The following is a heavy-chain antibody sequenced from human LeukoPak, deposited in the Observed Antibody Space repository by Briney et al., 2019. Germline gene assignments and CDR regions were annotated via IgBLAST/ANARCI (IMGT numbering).Heavy chain of an antibody. CDR1: GGSISSGGYY. CDR2: IYDSGST. Sequence: SETLSLTCTVSGGSISSGGYYWSWIRQHPGKGLEWIGYIYDSGSTYYNPPLKSRVTISVDTSKNQFSLKLSSVTAADTAVYYCATCPIAVVGYHFDYWGQGTLVTVSS. CDR3: ATCPIAVVGYHFDY. J-gene: IGHJ4*02. D-gene: IGHD6-19*01. V-gene: IGHV4-31*03.